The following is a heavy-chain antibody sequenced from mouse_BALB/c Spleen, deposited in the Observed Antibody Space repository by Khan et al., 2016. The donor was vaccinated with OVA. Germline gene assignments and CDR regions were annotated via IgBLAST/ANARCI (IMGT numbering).Heavy chain of an antibody. CDR1: GFTFSAYG. D-gene: IGHD4-1*01. Sequence: EVKLVESGGDLVRPGGSLKLSCAASGFTFSAYGMSWVRQSPDKRLEWVATINSDGYYTYYPDILKGRFIISRDNAKNTLYLQMRSLKSEDTAMYYCASHLTGSFAYWGQGTLVTVSA. J-gene: IGHJ3*01. V-gene: IGHV5-6*01. CDR2: INSDGYYT. CDR3: ASHLTGSFAY.